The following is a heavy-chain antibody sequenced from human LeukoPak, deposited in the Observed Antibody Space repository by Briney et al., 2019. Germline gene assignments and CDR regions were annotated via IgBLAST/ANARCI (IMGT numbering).Heavy chain of an antibody. Sequence: GGSLRPSCAASGFTFSSYAMSWVRQAPGKGLEWVSAISGSGGYTYYADSVKGRFTISRDNSKNTLYLQMNSLRAEDTAVYYCAKYGATTPYYYYGMDVWGQGTTVTVSS. V-gene: IGHV3-23*01. CDR3: AKYGATTPYYYYGMDV. CDR2: ISGSGGYT. CDR1: GFTFSSYA. J-gene: IGHJ6*02. D-gene: IGHD1-26*01.